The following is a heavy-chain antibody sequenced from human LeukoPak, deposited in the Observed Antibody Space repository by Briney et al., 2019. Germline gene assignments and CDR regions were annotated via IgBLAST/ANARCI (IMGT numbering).Heavy chain of an antibody. J-gene: IGHJ4*02. CDR2: INSDGSST. D-gene: IGHD6-13*01. CDR1: GFIFSRYW. V-gene: IGHV3-74*01. Sequence: PGGSLRLSCAASGFIFSRYWMHWVRQVPGKGLVWVSRINSDGSSTSYADSVKGRFTISRDNAQNTLYLQMNSLRDEDTAVYYCVRDEWGSSSDWGQGTLVTVSS. CDR3: VRDEWGSSSD.